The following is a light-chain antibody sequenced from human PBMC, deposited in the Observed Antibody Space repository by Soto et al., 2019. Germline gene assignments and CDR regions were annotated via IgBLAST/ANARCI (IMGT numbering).Light chain of an antibody. CDR1: QDINKF. CDR2: DVS. J-gene: IGKJ1*01. V-gene: IGKV1-33*01. Sequence: DIQMTQSPSSLTASVGDTVTITCQASQDINKFLNWYQQKPGKAPKLLIYDVSNLETGVPSRFSGSGSETEFTLTISSLQPDDFATYYCQQYNSYSWTFGQGTRWIS. CDR3: QQYNSYSWT.